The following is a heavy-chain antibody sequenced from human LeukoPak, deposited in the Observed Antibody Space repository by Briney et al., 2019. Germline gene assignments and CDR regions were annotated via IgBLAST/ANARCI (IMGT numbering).Heavy chain of an antibody. D-gene: IGHD6-13*01. CDR1: GYTFTNYF. J-gene: IGHJ4*02. CDR2: INPNTGGT. V-gene: IGHV1-2*02. Sequence: GASVKVSCKASGYTFTNYFMHWVRQAPGQGLEWMGWINPNTGGTNYAQKFQGRVTMTRDTSISTVYMELSSLRSDDTAIYFCARVGGRWYLRLGSWGQGTLVTVSS. CDR3: ARVGGRWYLRLGS.